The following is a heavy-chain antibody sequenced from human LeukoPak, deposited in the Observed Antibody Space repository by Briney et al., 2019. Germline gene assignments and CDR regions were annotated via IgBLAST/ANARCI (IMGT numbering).Heavy chain of an antibody. CDR3: AEAIALTGHHSPDY. V-gene: IGHV3-23*01. CDR2: ISGSGVTT. Sequence: GGSLRLSCAASRFTFSSYAMSWVRQAPGKGLEWLSAISGSGVTTYYADSVKGRFTISRDNSMNTLYLLMNSLRAEDTAVYFCAEAIALTGHHSPDYWGQGTLVTVSS. CDR1: RFTFSSYA. D-gene: IGHD3-9*01. J-gene: IGHJ4*02.